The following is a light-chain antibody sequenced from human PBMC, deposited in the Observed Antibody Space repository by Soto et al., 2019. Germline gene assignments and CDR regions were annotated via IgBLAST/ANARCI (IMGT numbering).Light chain of an antibody. CDR3: CSYTATTTYV. CDR1: GNDVGGYTF. J-gene: IGLJ1*01. Sequence: SVLTQPASVSGSPGQSISISCTGTGNDVGGYTFVSWYQQHPDKVPKLVIFDVNRRPSGVSDRFSGSKSVNAASLTISGLQAEDEADYYCCSYTATTTYVFGTGTKVPVL. V-gene: IGLV2-14*03. CDR2: DVN.